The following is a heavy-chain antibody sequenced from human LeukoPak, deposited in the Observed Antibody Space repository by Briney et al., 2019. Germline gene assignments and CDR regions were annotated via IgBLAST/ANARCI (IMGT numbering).Heavy chain of an antibody. V-gene: IGHV3-74*01. CDR3: ARGNGGWYWGFDY. CDR2: INSDGSST. CDR1: GFTFSSYW. D-gene: IGHD6-19*01. J-gene: IGHJ4*02. Sequence: PGGSLRLSCAASGFTFSSYWMHWVRQAPGKGLVWVSRINSDGSSTSYADSVKGRFTISRDNAKNTLYLEMSSLRAEDTAVYYCARGNGGWYWGFDYWGQGTLVTVSS.